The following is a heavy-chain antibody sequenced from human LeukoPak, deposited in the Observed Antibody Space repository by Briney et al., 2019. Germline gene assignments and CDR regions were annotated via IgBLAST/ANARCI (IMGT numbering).Heavy chain of an antibody. V-gene: IGHV3-23*01. CDR2: ISDSGGRT. D-gene: IGHD3-22*01. CDR3: AKRGVVIRVILVGFHKEAYYFDS. J-gene: IGHJ4*02. Sequence: GGSLRFSCAASGFTFSSYSMSWVRQAPGKGLEWVAGISDSGGRTNYADSVKGRFTISRDNPKNTLYLQMNSLRAEDTAVYFCAKRGVVIRVILVGFHKEAYYFDSWGQGALVTVSS. CDR1: GFTFSSYS.